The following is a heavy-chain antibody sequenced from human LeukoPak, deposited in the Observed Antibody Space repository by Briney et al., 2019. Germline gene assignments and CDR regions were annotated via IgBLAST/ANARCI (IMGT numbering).Heavy chain of an antibody. D-gene: IGHD2-2*01. CDR1: GFTFSSYG. J-gene: IGHJ4*02. CDR3: ARRYCTSTSCYAFDY. CDR2: ISGSSSHI. Sequence: GGSLRLSCAASGFTFSSYGMHWVRQAPGKGLEWVSSISGSSSHIYYADSVKGRFTISRDNAKNSLYLQMNSLRAEDTAVYYCARRYCTSTSCYAFDYWGQGTLVTVSS. V-gene: IGHV3-21*01.